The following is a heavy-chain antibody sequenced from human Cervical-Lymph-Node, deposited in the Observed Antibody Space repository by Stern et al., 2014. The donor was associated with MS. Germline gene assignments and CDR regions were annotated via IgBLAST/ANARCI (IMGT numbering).Heavy chain of an antibody. CDR1: GGPFSSSG. Sequence: VQLVESGSEVTKPGSSVRVSCKASGGPFSSSGISWVRQAPGQGLEWMGRSIPILSITNYAQNFQGKVTITADKSTSTAYMELSSLRSEDTAVYYCATLGVTTGDFDPWGQGTLVTVSS. CDR2: SIPILSIT. J-gene: IGHJ5*02. CDR3: ATLGVTTGDFDP. D-gene: IGHD4-17*01. V-gene: IGHV1-69*09.